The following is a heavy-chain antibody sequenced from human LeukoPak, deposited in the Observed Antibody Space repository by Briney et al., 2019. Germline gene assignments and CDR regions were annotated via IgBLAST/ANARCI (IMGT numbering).Heavy chain of an antibody. Sequence: GASVKVSCKASGYTFTGYYMHWVRQAPGQGLEWMGWIIPNSGGTNYAQKFQGRVTMTRDTSISTAYMELSRLRFDDTAVYYCARAVMVRGVIQEYLSWFDPWGQGTLVTVSS. CDR1: GYTFTGYY. D-gene: IGHD3-10*01. CDR2: IIPNSGGT. V-gene: IGHV1-2*02. CDR3: ARAVMVRGVIQEYLSWFDP. J-gene: IGHJ5*02.